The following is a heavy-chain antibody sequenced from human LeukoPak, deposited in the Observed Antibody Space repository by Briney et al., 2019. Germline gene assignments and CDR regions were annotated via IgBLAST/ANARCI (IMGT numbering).Heavy chain of an antibody. J-gene: IGHJ6*03. CDR1: GGVISRYY. D-gene: IGHD3-10*01. Sequence: PSETLSLTCTGSGGVISRYYWSWIRQPPGKGLEWIGYIYYSGSTNYNPSLKSRVTISVDTSKNQFSLKLSSVTAADTAVYYCARDRGSQKVLLWFGDPEYYYYMDVWGKGTTVTVSS. CDR2: IYYSGST. V-gene: IGHV4-59*01. CDR3: ARDRGSQKVLLWFGDPEYYYYMDV.